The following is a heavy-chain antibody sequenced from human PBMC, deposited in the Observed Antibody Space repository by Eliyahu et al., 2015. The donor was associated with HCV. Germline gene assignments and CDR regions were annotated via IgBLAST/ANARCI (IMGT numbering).Heavy chain of an antibody. CDR3: ARRCYCSSTSCSNAWFDP. J-gene: IGHJ5*02. CDR2: IYYSGST. CDR1: GGSISSSSYY. V-gene: IGHV4-39*01. D-gene: IGHD2-2*01. Sequence: QLQLQESGSGLVKPSETLSLTCTVSGGSISSSSYYWGWIRQPPGKGLEWIGSIYYSGSTYYNPSLKSRVTISVDTSKNQFSLKLSSVTAADTAVYYCARRCYCSSTSCSNAWFDPWGQGTLVTVSS.